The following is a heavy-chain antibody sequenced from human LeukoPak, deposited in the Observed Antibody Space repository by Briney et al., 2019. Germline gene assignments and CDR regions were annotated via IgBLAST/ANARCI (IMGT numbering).Heavy chain of an antibody. J-gene: IGHJ4*02. Sequence: GASVKVSCKASGYTFTSYGISWVRQAPGQGLEWMGWISAYNGNTNYAQKLQGRVTMTTDTSTSTAYMELRSLRSDDTAVYYCARGQWPDYYDSSGYNYFDYWGQGTLVTVSS. V-gene: IGHV1-18*01. CDR2: ISAYNGNT. D-gene: IGHD3-22*01. CDR3: ARGQWPDYYDSSGYNYFDY. CDR1: GYTFTSYG.